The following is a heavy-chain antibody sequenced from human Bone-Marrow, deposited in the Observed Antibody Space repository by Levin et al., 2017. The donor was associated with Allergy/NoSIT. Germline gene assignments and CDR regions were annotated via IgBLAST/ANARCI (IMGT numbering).Heavy chain of an antibody. CDR1: GVSINNYF. CDR2: IYSTASS. CDR3: ARAGDWESSVWYGTKDYAMEF. D-gene: IGHD6-19*01. Sequence: SETLSLTCNVSGVSINNYFWSWIRQPPGKGLEWIGYIYSTASSSYNPSLKNRVTMSIETSKNQVSLKLRSVTAADTAVYYCARAGDWESSVWYGTKDYAMEFWGQGTTDTVSS. J-gene: IGHJ6*02. V-gene: IGHV4-59*01.